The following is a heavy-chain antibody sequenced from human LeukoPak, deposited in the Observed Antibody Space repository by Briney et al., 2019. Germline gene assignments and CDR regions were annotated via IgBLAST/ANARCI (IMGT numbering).Heavy chain of an antibody. CDR3: ARDNSVGDIAWWFDP. D-gene: IGHD3-16*02. Sequence: ASVKVSCKASGYTFTRHYMHWVRQAPGQGREWMGLINPSGSSTLYAQKFQGRVTMTSDMSTTTDYMELSSLRSEDTAVYYCARDNSVGDIAWWFDPWGQGTLVTVSS. CDR2: INPSGSST. CDR1: GYTFTRHY. V-gene: IGHV1-46*01. J-gene: IGHJ5*02.